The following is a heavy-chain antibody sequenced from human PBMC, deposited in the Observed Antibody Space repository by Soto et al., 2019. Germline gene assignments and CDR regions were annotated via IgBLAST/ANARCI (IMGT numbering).Heavy chain of an antibody. V-gene: IGHV3-73*01. CDR1: GFTFSGSA. J-gene: IGHJ3*02. CDR3: TRGCRGGSCNLCVTCGI. CDR2: IRSKANSYAT. Sequence: PGGSLRLSCASAGFTFSGSAMHWVRQASGKGLEWVGRIRSKANSYATAYAASVKGRFTISRDDSKNTSYLQMNSLKAEDIVVYYCTRGCRGGSCNLCVTCGIWGPRPLVTAS. D-gene: IGHD2-15*01.